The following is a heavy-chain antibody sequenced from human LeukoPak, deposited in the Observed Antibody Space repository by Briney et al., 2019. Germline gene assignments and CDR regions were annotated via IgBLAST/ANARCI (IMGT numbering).Heavy chain of an antibody. D-gene: IGHD4-17*01. CDR2: IYADGNT. CDR3: ARDSYGDANFDS. J-gene: IGHJ4*02. Sequence: GGSLRLSCAASGFTFSSYWMSWVRQAPGRGLEWVSFIYADGNTYYADSVKGRFTISRDISKNAVYLQMNSLRAEDTAVYYCARDSYGDANFDSWGQGTLVTVSS. CDR1: GFTFSSYW. V-gene: IGHV3-53*01.